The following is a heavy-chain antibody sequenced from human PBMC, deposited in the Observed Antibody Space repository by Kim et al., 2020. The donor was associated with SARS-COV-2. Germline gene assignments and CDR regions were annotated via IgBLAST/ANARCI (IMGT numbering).Heavy chain of an antibody. V-gene: IGHV3-48*02. J-gene: IGHJ4*02. CDR3: ARDPRLLTN. D-gene: IGHD4-17*01. CDR2: INTGSSAK. Sequence: GGSLRLSCGASGFTFSNYNMAWVRQAPGKGLEWVSYINTGSSAKYYADSVKGRFTISRDNAKNSLYLQMNSLRDEDTAVYYCARDPRLLTNWGQGTLVTVSS. CDR1: GFTFSNYN.